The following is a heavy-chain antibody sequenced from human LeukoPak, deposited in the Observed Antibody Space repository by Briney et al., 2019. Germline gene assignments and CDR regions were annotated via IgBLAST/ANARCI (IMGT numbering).Heavy chain of an antibody. J-gene: IGHJ4*02. CDR2: ISSSGSTI. CDR1: GFTFGDYA. D-gene: IGHD3-10*01. CDR3: ARDQHGSGSYRFDY. Sequence: PGGSLRPSCTASGFTFGDYAMTWVRQAPGKGLEWVSYISSSGSTIYYADSVKGRFTISRDNAKNSLYLQMNSLRAEDTAVYYCARDQHGSGSYRFDYWGQGTLVTVSS. V-gene: IGHV3-48*03.